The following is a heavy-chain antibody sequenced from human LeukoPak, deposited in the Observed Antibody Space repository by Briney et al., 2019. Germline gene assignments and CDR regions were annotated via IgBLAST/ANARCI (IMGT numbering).Heavy chain of an antibody. CDR1: GSTFSSYA. D-gene: IGHD2-2*01. V-gene: IGHV3-23*01. CDR2: ISGSGGST. J-gene: IGHJ5*02. Sequence: PGGSLRLSCAASGSTFSSYAMSWVRQAPGKGLEWVSAISGSGGSTYYADSVKGRFTISRDNSKNTLYLQMNSLRAEDTAVYYCARDLCSSTSCLALTSSWFDPWGQGTLVTLSS. CDR3: ARDLCSSTSCLALTSSWFDP.